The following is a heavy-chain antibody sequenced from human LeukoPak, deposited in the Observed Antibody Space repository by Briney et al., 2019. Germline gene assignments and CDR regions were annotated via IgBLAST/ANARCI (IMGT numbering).Heavy chain of an antibody. CDR1: GFTFSSYG. Sequence: PGGSLRLSCAASGFTFSSYGMSWVRQAPGKGLEWVSYISGSSGTIYYADSVKGRFTISRDNAKNSLYLQMNSLRAEDTAVCYCARRSEFGVLYYMDVWGKGTTVTVSS. J-gene: IGHJ6*03. D-gene: IGHD3-16*01. V-gene: IGHV3-48*01. CDR2: ISGSSGTI. CDR3: ARRSEFGVLYYMDV.